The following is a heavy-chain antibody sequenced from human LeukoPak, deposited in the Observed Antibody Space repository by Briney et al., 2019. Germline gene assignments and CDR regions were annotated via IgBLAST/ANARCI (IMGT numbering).Heavy chain of an antibody. CDR3: ARWVPITMVRGVIIMRNKNWFDP. Sequence: SEPLSLACAVYGGSFSGYYWSWIRQPPGKGLEWIGEINHSGSTNYNPSLKSRVTISVDTSKNQFSLKLSSVTAADAAVYYCARWVPITMVRGVIIMRNKNWFDPWGQGTLVTVSS. V-gene: IGHV4-34*01. CDR1: GGSFSGYY. J-gene: IGHJ5*02. CDR2: INHSGST. D-gene: IGHD3-10*01.